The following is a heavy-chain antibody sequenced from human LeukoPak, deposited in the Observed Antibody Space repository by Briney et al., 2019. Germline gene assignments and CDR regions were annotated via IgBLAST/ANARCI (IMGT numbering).Heavy chain of an antibody. CDR3: ASVDSSGYYYDAFDI. V-gene: IGHV1-46*01. Sequence: ASVKVSCKASGYTFTSYYMHWVRQVPGQGLEWMGIINPSGGSTSYAQKFQGRVTMTRDTSTSTVYMELSSLRSEDTAVYYCASVDSSGYYYDAFDIWGQGTMVTVSS. J-gene: IGHJ3*02. CDR1: GYTFTSYY. CDR2: INPSGGST. D-gene: IGHD3-22*01.